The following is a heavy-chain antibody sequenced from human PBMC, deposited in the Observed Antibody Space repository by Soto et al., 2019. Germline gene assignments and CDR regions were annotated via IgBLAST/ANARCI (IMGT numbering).Heavy chain of an antibody. J-gene: IGHJ5*02. CDR2: ISSDGDIT. V-gene: IGHV3-64D*06. Sequence: GSLRLSCSASGFTFSEYSMHWGRQAPGKVLQYVSTISSDGDITYYADSVKGRFTISRDNSKNTLYLQMNSLRPEDTAVYYCVKVSTFYDILTGYYSTNFFDPWGQGXLVTVYS. CDR3: VKVSTFYDILTGYYSTNFFDP. D-gene: IGHD3-9*01. CDR1: GFTFSEYS.